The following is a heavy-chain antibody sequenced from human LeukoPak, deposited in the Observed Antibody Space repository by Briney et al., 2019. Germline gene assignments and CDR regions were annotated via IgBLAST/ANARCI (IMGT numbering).Heavy chain of an antibody. CDR1: GFTFSSYW. Sequence: GGSLRLSCAASGFTFSSYWMSWVRQAPGKGLEWVANIKQDGSEKYYVDSVKGRFTISRDNAKNSLYLQMNSLRAEDTAVYYCARDYYGSGSYYTHPFDYWGQGTLVTVSS. D-gene: IGHD3-10*01. CDR3: ARDYYGSGSYYTHPFDY. CDR2: IKQDGSEK. J-gene: IGHJ4*02. V-gene: IGHV3-7*01.